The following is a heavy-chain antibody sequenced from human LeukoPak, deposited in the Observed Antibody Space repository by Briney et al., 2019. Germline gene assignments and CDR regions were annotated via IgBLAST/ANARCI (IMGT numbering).Heavy chain of an antibody. Sequence: AETLSLTCTVSGGSTSSDYWSWIRQPAGKGLEWIARIKTKGSTNYNPSLKTRVTMSVDTSNNQFHLKLSSVNAANTAVYYCAIDGVVAATQFDYWGQGTLVTVSS. J-gene: IGHJ4*02. CDR2: IKTKGST. V-gene: IGHV4-4*07. D-gene: IGHD2-15*01. CDR3: AIDGVVAATQFDY. CDR1: GGSTSSDY.